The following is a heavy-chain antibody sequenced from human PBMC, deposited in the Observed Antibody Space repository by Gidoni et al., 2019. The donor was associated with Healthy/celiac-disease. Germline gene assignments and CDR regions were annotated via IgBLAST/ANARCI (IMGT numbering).Heavy chain of an antibody. CDR1: AFTFRHAW. V-gene: IGHV3-15*07. CDR2: IKSKTDGGTT. CDR3: TTMYYYDSSGYYYDAS. Sequence: EVQLVESGRGLVKPGGSLRLSCAASAFTFRHAWMNWVRQAPGKGLEWVGRIKSKTDGGTTDYAAPVKGRFTISRDDSKNTLYLQMNSLKTEDTAVYYCTTMYYYDSSGYYYDASWGQGTLVTVSS. J-gene: IGHJ4*02. D-gene: IGHD3-22*01.